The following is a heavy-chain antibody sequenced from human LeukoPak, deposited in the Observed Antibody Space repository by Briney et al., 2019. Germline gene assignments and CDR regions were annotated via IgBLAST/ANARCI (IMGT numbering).Heavy chain of an antibody. V-gene: IGHV3-7*03. D-gene: IGHD5-12*01. CDR1: GFTFSSYW. J-gene: IGHJ4*02. CDR3: ATSGYSGYGIDN. Sequence: GGSLRLSCAASGFTFSSYWMSWVRQAPGKGLEWVANIKQDGSEKYYVDSVKGRFTISRDNAKNSLSLEMNSLRVEDTAVYYCATSGYSGYGIDNWGQGTLVAVSS. CDR2: IKQDGSEK.